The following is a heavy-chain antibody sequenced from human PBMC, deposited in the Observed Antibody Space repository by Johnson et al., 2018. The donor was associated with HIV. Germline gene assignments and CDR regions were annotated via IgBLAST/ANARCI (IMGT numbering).Heavy chain of an antibody. CDR1: GFTVSSNY. CDR3: ARERPGYGGHDAFDI. Sequence: VQLVESGGGVVQPGGSLRLSCAASGFTVSSNYMSWVRQAPGKGLEWVSVIYSGGSTYYADSVKGRFTISRDNSKNTVYLQMNSLRAEDTAVYHCARERPGYGGHDAFDIWGQGTMVTVSS. J-gene: IGHJ3*02. V-gene: IGHV3-66*01. D-gene: IGHD4-23*01. CDR2: IYSGGST.